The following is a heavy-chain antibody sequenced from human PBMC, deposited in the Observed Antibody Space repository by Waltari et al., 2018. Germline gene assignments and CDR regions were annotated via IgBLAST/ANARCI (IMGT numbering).Heavy chain of an antibody. V-gene: IGHV3-23*01. Sequence: EVQLLESGGGLVQPGGSLSLSCAASGFTFSSYAMSWVRPAPGKGLEWVSAISGSGGSTYYADSVKGRFTISRDNSKNTLYLQMNSLRAEDTAVYYCAKDRLYRYSSGWYDYWGQGTLVTVSS. D-gene: IGHD6-19*01. CDR1: GFTFSSYA. CDR2: ISGSGGST. J-gene: IGHJ4*02. CDR3: AKDRLYRYSSGWYDY.